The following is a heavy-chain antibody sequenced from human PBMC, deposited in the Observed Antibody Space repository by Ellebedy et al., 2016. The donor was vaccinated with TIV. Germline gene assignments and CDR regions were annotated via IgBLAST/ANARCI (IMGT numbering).Heavy chain of an antibody. CDR1: GLTFSVYA. Sequence: GGSLRLXCAASGLTFSVYAMTWVRQAPGQGLVWVSRVNDDGSVTEYADSVRGRFTISRDNAKNTLYLQMNSLRAEDTAVYYCARDGDRIAAAGFDYWGQGTLVTVSS. J-gene: IGHJ4*02. CDR3: ARDGDRIAAAGFDY. V-gene: IGHV3-74*03. D-gene: IGHD6-13*01. CDR2: VNDDGSVT.